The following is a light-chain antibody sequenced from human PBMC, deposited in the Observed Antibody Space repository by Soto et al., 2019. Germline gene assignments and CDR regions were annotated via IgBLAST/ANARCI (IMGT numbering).Light chain of an antibody. CDR1: QSIGKH. CDR2: SVS. J-gene: IGKJ1*01. Sequence: DIQMTQSPSSLSASVGDTVTITCRASQSIGKHLNWYQQKPGKAPKFLIYSVSSLQSGVPSRFSGSGSGTDFTLTISSLQSEDFALYYCQQYHNLWTFGQGTKVDIK. V-gene: IGKV1-39*01. CDR3: QQYHNLWT.